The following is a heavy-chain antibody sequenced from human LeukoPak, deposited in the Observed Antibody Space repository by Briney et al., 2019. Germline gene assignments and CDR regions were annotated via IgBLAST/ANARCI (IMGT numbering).Heavy chain of an antibody. D-gene: IGHD2-2*01. J-gene: IGHJ6*03. CDR2: ISAYNGNT. CDR3: ARDRYCSSTSCLRAGYYYMDV. CDR1: GYTFTSYG. V-gene: IGHV1-18*01. Sequence: ASVKVSCKASGYTFTSYGISWVRQAPGQGLEWMGWISAYNGNTNYAQKLQGRVTMTTDTSTSTAYMELRSLRSDDTAVYYCARDRYCSSTSCLRAGYYYMDVWGKGTTVTVSS.